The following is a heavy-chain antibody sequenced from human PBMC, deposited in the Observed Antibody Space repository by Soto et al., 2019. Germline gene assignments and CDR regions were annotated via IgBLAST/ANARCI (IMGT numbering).Heavy chain of an antibody. D-gene: IGHD6-25*01. V-gene: IGHV3-74*01. CDR2: INGAGTDT. Sequence: EVQLVESGGGLVQPGGSLRLSCAASEFTLTNYWMHWVRQGPGKGLVWVSRINGAGTDTRYADSVKGRFTISRDIAKNTLYLQMNSLRAEDTAVYYCARGGIGGSFDYWGQGTLVSVSS. CDR3: ARGGIGGSFDY. CDR1: EFTLTNYW. J-gene: IGHJ4*02.